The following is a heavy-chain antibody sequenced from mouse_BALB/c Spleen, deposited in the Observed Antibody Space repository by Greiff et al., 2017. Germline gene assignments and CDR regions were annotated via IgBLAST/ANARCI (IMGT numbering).Heavy chain of an antibody. J-gene: IGHJ4*01. CDR2: ISSGGSYT. V-gene: IGHV5-9-4*01. CDR3: ARYDYDDYYAMDY. D-gene: IGHD2-4*01. Sequence: EVKVEESGGGLVKPGGSLKLSCAASGFTFSSYAMSWVRQSPEKRLEWVAEISSGGSYTYYPDTVTGRFTISRDNAKNTLYLEMSSLRSEDTAMYYCARYDYDDYYAMDYWGQGTSVTVSS. CDR1: GFTFSSYA.